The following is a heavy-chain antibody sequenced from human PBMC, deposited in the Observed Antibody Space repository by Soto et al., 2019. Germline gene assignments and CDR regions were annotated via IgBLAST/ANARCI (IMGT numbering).Heavy chain of an antibody. CDR2: IYYSGST. CDR3: ARAGITMVRGAPWGPPYGMDV. V-gene: IGHV4-30-4*01. Sequence: PSETLSLTCTVSGGSISSGDYYRSWSRQPPGKGLEWIGYIYYSGSTYYNPPLKSRVTISVDTSKNQFSLKLSSVTAADTAVYYCARAGITMVRGAPWGPPYGMDVWGQGTTVTVS. D-gene: IGHD3-10*01. CDR1: GGSISSGDYY. J-gene: IGHJ6*02.